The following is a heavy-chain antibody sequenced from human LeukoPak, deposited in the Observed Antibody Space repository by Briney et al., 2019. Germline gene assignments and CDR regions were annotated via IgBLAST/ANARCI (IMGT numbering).Heavy chain of an antibody. CDR3: AREAAWGNWYFDL. CDR1: GFAFSSYG. J-gene: IGHJ2*01. D-gene: IGHD3-16*01. V-gene: IGHV3-33*08. CDR2: IGDTGRAK. Sequence: GRSLRLSCAASGFAFSSYGMHWVRQAPGKGLEWVAVIGDTGRAKYYADSVEGRFTASRDNSNKILYLEMNSLRYDDTALYYCAREAAWGNWYFDLWGRGTLVTVSS.